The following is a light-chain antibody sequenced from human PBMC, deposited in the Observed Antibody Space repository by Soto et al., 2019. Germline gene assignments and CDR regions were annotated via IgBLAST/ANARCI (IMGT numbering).Light chain of an antibody. CDR2: DVS. CDR3: SSYTFSTLV. Sequence: QSALTQPRSVSGSPGQSVSISCTGTSSDVGFNNYVSWYQQHPGKAPTVMIFDVSKRPSGVPDRFSGSKSGNTASLTISGLQTEDEADYYCSSYTFSTLVFATGTKVTVL. CDR1: SSDVGFNNY. J-gene: IGLJ1*01. V-gene: IGLV2-11*01.